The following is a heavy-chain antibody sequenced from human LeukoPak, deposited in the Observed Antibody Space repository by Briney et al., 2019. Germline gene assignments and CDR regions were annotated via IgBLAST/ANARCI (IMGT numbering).Heavy chain of an antibody. J-gene: IGHJ5*02. CDR2: IYYSGST. CDR1: GGSISSYY. Sequence: PSETLSLTCTVSGGSISSYYWSWIRQPPGKGLEWIGYIYYSGSTNYNPSLKSRVTISVDTSKNQFSLKLSSVTAADTAMYYCAGASYDSSGVPWGQGTLVTVSS. V-gene: IGHV4-59*01. D-gene: IGHD3-22*01. CDR3: AGASYDSSGVP.